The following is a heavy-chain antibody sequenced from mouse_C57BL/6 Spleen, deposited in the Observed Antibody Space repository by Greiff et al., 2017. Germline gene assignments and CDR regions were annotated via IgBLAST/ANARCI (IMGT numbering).Heavy chain of an antibody. J-gene: IGHJ2*01. V-gene: IGHV1-82*01. CDR2: IYPGDGDT. CDR1: GYAFSSSW. CDR3: ARSIYYGNYPFDY. D-gene: IGHD2-1*01. Sequence: QVQLQQSGPELVKPGASVKISCKASGYAFSSSWMNWVKQRPGKGLEWIGRIYPGDGDTNYNGKFKGKATLTAEKSSSTAYMQLSSRTSEDSAVYYCARSIYYGNYPFDYWGQGTTLTVSS.